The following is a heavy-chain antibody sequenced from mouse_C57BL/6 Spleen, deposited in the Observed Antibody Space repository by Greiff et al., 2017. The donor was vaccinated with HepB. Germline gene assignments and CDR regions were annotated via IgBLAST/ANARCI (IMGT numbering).Heavy chain of an antibody. Sequence: VQLQQPGAELVMPGASVKLSCKASGYTFTSYWMHWVKQRPGQGLEWIGEIDPSDSYTNYNQKFKGKSTLTVDKSSSTAYMQRSSLTSEDSAVYYCARSGNYEDYAMDYWGQGTSVTVSS. CDR2: IDPSDSYT. D-gene: IGHD2-1*01. J-gene: IGHJ4*01. CDR1: GYTFTSYW. V-gene: IGHV1-69*01. CDR3: ARSGNYEDYAMDY.